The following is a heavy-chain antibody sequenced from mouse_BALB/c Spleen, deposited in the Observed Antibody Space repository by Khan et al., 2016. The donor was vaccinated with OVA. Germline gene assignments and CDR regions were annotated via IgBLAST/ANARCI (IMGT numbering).Heavy chain of an antibody. Sequence: EVQLVESGPGLVKPSQSPSLTCTVTGYSITSDYAWNWIRQFPGNKLEWMGYISYSGNTKYNPSLKSRISITRDTSKNQFFLQLNFVTIEDTATYYCARIQGGDFDYWGQGTTLTVSS. D-gene: IGHD3-2*02. V-gene: IGHV3-2*02. CDR2: ISYSGNT. CDR3: ARIQGGDFDY. J-gene: IGHJ2*01. CDR1: GYSITSDYA.